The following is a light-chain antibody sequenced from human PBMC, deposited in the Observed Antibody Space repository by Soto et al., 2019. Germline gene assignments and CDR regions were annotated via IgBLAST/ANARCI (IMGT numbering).Light chain of an antibody. CDR1: QSISSW. J-gene: IGKJ1*01. Sequence: DIQMTQSPSTLSASVGDRVTITCRASQSISSWLAWYQQKPGKAPKLLIYEASTLKSGVPSRFSGSGSGTEFTLTISSLQPDDFATYYCQHYNSYSEEFGQGTK. V-gene: IGKV1-5*03. CDR3: QHYNSYSEE. CDR2: EAS.